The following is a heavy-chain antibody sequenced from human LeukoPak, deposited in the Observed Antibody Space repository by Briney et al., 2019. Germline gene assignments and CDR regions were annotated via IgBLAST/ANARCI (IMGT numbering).Heavy chain of an antibody. CDR2: ISPTGSTT. CDR3: ARGPNSNWSGLDF. V-gene: IGHV3-74*01. D-gene: IGHD6-6*01. CDR1: GFSFSGHW. J-gene: IGHJ4*02. Sequence: GGSLRLSCTAYGFSFSGHWMHWARQLPGKGLVWVSRISPTGSTTSYADSVKGRFTVSRDNAKNTLYLQVNNLRAEDTAVYYCARGPNSNWSGLDFWGQGTLLTVSS.